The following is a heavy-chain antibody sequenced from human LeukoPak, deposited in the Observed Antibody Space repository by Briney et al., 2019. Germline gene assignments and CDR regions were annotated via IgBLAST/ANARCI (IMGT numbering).Heavy chain of an antibody. J-gene: IGHJ4*02. CDR3: AAYYDSSGTMGSIDY. D-gene: IGHD3-22*01. CDR1: GGSISSYY. V-gene: IGHV4-59*01. CDR2: IYYSGST. Sequence: QASETLSLTCTVSGGSISSYYWSWIRQPPGKGLEWIGYIYYSGSTNYNPSHKSRVTISVDTSKNQFSLKLSSVTAADTAVYYCAAYYDSSGTMGSIDYWGQGTLVTVSS.